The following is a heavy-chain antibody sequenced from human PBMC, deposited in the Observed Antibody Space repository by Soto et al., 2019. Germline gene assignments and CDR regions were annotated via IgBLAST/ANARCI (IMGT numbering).Heavy chain of an antibody. J-gene: IGHJ6*02. D-gene: IGHD5-18*01. CDR1: GFTFSSYE. CDR3: ARDGRGYSYGPNYYYYYGMDV. V-gene: IGHV3-48*03. Sequence: PGGSLRLSCAASGFTFSSYEMNWVRQAPGKGLEWVSYISSSGSTIYYADSVKGRFTISRDNAKNSLYLQMNSLRAEDTAVYYCARDGRGYSYGPNYYYYYGMDVWGQGTTVTVSS. CDR2: ISSSGSTI.